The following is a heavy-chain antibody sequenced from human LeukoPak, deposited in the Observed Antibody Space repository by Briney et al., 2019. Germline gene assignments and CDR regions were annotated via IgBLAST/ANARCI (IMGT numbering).Heavy chain of an antibody. Sequence: SVKVSCKASGGTFSGYAISWVRQAPGQGLEWMGGIIPIFGTANYAQKFQGRVTITADESTSIAYMELSSLRSEDTAVYYCARALGLSLDYYGTLGYWGQGTLVTVSS. V-gene: IGHV1-69*01. J-gene: IGHJ4*02. CDR3: ARALGLSLDYYGTLGY. D-gene: IGHD3-10*01. CDR1: GGTFSGYA. CDR2: IIPIFGTA.